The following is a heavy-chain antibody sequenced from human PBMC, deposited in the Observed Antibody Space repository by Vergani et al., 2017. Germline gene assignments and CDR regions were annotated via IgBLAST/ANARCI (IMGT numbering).Heavy chain of an antibody. Sequence: QITLKESGPTLVKPTQTLTLTCTFSGFSLSTSGVGVGWIRQPPGKALEWLALIYWDDDKRYSPSLKSRLTITKDTSKHQVVLTMPNMDPVDTATYYCAHVHIWFGELNADYWGQGTLVTVSS. CDR3: AHVHIWFGELNADY. D-gene: IGHD3-10*01. CDR1: GFSLSTSGVG. J-gene: IGHJ4*02. CDR2: IYWDDDK. V-gene: IGHV2-5*02.